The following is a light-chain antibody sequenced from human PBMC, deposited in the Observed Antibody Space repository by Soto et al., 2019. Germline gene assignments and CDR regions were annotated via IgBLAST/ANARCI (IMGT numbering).Light chain of an antibody. J-gene: IGKJ1*01. CDR2: GAS. Sequence: IVVTQSPGTLSVSPGERATLSCRASQSFXSNFRWYEVTPGQAPRVLXYGASTRATGIPVRLSGSASGTEFTLTISSLQSEGFTVYYCQQYNKWTRTFGQGTKVDIK. CDR1: QSFXSN. V-gene: IGKV3-15*01. CDR3: QQYNKWTRT.